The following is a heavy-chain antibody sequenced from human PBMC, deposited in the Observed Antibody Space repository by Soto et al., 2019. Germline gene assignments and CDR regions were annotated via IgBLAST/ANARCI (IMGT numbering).Heavy chain of an antibody. D-gene: IGHD6-19*01. CDR3: AREIQTSGWFLDY. J-gene: IGHJ4*02. CDR1: GFTFSGYG. Sequence: QVQLVESGRGEVQPGRTLRLSCAASGFTFSGYGMHWVRQAPGKGLEWVAVIWYDGTDKYYADSVKGRFTISRDNSKNTLYLQMDSLRAEDTAVYYCAREIQTSGWFLDYWGQGTLVTVSS. V-gene: IGHV3-33*01. CDR2: IWYDGTDK.